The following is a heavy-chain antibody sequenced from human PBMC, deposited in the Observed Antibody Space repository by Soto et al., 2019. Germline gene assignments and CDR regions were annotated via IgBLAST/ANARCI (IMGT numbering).Heavy chain of an antibody. V-gene: IGHV3-13*01. D-gene: IGHD7-27*01. CDR3: ARNWGSGWYFDL. J-gene: IGHJ2*01. Sequence: GGSLRLSCAASGFTFSSYDMHWVRQATGKGLEWVSAIGTAGDTYYPGSVKGRFTISRENAKNSLYLQMNSLRAGDTAVYYCARNWGSGWYFDLWGRGTLVTVSS. CDR1: GFTFSSYD. CDR2: IGTAGDT.